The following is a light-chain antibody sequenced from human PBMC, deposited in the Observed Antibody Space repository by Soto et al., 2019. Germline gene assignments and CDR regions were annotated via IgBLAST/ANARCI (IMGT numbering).Light chain of an antibody. CDR3: QSYDSSLRGAV. CDR2: RNT. J-gene: IGLJ3*02. Sequence: SVLTQPPSASGTPGQRVTISCSGINSNIGSNYVHWYQQFPGTAPKLLIYRNTQRPSGVPDRFSGSKSGTSASLAITGLQAEDEADYYCQSYDSSLRGAVFGGGTKLTVL. CDR1: NSNIGSNY. V-gene: IGLV1-47*01.